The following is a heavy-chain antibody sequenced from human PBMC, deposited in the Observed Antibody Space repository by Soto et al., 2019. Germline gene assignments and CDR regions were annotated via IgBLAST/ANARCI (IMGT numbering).Heavy chain of an antibody. CDR1: GGTFSSYA. V-gene: IGHV1-69*01. J-gene: IGHJ6*02. D-gene: IGHD2-8*01. CDR2: IIPIFGTA. CDR3: ARVWSTNGVSRHYYGMDV. Sequence: QVQLVQSGAEVKKPGSSVKVSCKASGGTFSSYAISWVRQAPGQGLEWMGGIIPIFGTANYAQKFQGRVTITADESTSTAYMELSSLRSEDTAVYYCARVWSTNGVSRHYYGMDVWGQGTTVTVSS.